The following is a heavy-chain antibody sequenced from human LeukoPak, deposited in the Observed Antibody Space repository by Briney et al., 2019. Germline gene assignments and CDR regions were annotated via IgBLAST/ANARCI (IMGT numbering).Heavy chain of an antibody. J-gene: IGHJ4*02. CDR2: ISASIVNR. D-gene: IGHD2-15*01. CDR3: ARSSQEEAIVRPSDY. Sequence: ASVKVSCKASGYTFTHYHIKWVRQAPGQRLEWMGWISASIVNRNYAQKLQGRVTMTTDTSTTTAYMELRNLRSDDAAVYYCARSSQEEAIVRPSDYWGQGTLVTVSS. CDR1: GYTFTHYH. V-gene: IGHV1-18*04.